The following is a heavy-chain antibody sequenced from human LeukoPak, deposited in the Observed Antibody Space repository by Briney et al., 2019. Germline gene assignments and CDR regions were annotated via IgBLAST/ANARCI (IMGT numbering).Heavy chain of an antibody. CDR1: GCTFSDYA. CDR2: IGNSGHST. Sequence: PGGSLRLSCAASGCTFSDYAMSWIRQATGKGLEWVSGIGNSGHSTYYADSVKGRFTISRDNSRNTLYLQMNSQRVEDTAFFYLTKYVWSGYLGDGFDIWGQGTMVTVSA. CDR3: TKYVWSGYLGDGFDI. J-gene: IGHJ3*02. V-gene: IGHV3-23*01. D-gene: IGHD3-3*01.